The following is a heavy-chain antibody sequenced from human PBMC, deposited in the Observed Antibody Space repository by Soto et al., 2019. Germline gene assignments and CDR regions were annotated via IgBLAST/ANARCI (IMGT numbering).Heavy chain of an antibody. CDR3: ASGRLVTTGIVDY. CDR1: GGSISSGGYY. Sequence: SETLSLTCTVSGGSISSGGYYWSWIRQHPGKGLEWIGYIYYSGSTYYNPSLKSRVTISVDTSKNQFSLKLSSVTAADTAVYYCASGRLVTTGIVDYWGQGTLVTVSS. J-gene: IGHJ4*02. D-gene: IGHD4-17*01. V-gene: IGHV4-31*03. CDR2: IYYSGST.